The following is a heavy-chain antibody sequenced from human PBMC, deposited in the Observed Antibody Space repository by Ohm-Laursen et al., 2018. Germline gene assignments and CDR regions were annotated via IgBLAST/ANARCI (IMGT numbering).Heavy chain of an antibody. CDR3: ARGFTIARTGADY. J-gene: IGHJ4*02. D-gene: IGHD1-26*01. CDR1: GFSVSTNY. CDR2: IDRGGNG. Sequence: SLRLSCAASGFSVSTNYMNWARQAPGKGLEWVSEIDRGGNGYYAESVKGRFTISRDNSKNTLYLQMGSLTTEDMAIYYCARGFTIARTGADYWGQGTLVTVSS. V-gene: IGHV3-53*05.